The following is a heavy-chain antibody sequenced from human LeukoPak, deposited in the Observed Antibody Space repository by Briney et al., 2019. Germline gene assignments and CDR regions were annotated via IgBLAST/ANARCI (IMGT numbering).Heavy chain of an antibody. V-gene: IGHV3-23*01. CDR1: GFTFSSYA. CDR3: AKDLGYYDSSGLDDAFDI. Sequence: PGGSLRLSCAASGFTFSSYAMSWVRQAPGKGLEWVSAISGSGGSTYYADPVKGRYTISRDNSKNTLYLQMNSLRAEDTAVYYCAKDLGYYDSSGLDDAFDIWGQGTMVTVSS. J-gene: IGHJ3*02. CDR2: ISGSGGST. D-gene: IGHD3-22*01.